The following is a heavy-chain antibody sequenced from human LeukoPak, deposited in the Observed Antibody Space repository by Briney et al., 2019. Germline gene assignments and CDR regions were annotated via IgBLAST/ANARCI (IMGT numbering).Heavy chain of an antibody. D-gene: IGHD3-10*01. CDR2: IKQDGSEK. CDR1: GFTFSSYW. CDR3: ARPYYYSSGSLPC. Sequence: PGGSLRLSCAASGFTFSSYWMTWVRQAPGKGLEWVANIKQDGSEKDYVDSVKGRFTISRDNAKNSLSLQMNSLRAEDTAVYYCARPYYYSSGSLPCWGQGTLVTVSS. J-gene: IGHJ4*02. V-gene: IGHV3-7*01.